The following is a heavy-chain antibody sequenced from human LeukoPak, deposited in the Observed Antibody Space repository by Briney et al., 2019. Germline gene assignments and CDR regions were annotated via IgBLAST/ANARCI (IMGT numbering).Heavy chain of an antibody. J-gene: IGHJ4*02. CDR2: ISSSSYI. D-gene: IGHD1-26*01. Sequence: AGGSLRLSCAASGFTFSSYSMNWVRQAPGKGLEWVSSISSSSYIYYADSVKGRFTISRDNAKNSLYLQMNSLRAEDTAIYYCARDDIIMGAANWGQGTLVTVSS. V-gene: IGHV3-21*04. CDR3: ARDDIIMGAAN. CDR1: GFTFSSYS.